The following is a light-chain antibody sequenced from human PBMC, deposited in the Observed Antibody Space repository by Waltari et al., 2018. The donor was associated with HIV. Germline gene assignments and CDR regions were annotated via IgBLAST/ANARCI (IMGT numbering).Light chain of an antibody. CDR3: QQTNIFPRT. J-gene: IGKJ1*01. CDR1: QSINTN. Sequence: DIQMTQSPSSLSAYVGDRVTITCRASQSINTNLHWYQQKPGKGPSLVMYHASTLQSGVPSMFSGSGSGTDFTLTISSLRPEDFATYDCQQTNIFPRTFGPGTKVE. CDR2: HAS. V-gene: IGKV1-39*01.